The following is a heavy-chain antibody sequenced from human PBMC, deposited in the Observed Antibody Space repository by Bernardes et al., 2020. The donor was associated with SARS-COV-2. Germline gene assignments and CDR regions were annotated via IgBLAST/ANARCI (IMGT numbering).Heavy chain of an antibody. V-gene: IGHV4-39*02. Sequence: SETLSLTCSVSGGSINNSSYYWGWIRQAPGKGLEWIGNVYYTGSTFYRPSLKRRLTIWVDTSKNQFSLKLRSVTAADTAVYYCARETRFLVHLSARIDPWGQGMLVTVSS. CDR3: ARETRFLVHLSARIDP. D-gene: IGHD3-3*01. J-gene: IGHJ5*02. CDR1: GGSINNSSYY. CDR2: VYYTGST.